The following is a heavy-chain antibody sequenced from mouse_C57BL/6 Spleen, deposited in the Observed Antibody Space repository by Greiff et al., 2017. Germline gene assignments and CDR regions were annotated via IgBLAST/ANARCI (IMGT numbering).Heavy chain of an antibody. V-gene: IGHV1-42*01. CDR2: INPSTGGT. D-gene: IGHD3-3*01. CDR3: ARGGTLAY. CDR1: GYSFTGYY. J-gene: IGHJ3*01. Sequence: EVQLQQSGPELVKPGASVKISCKASGYSFTGYYMNWVKQSPEQSLEWIGEINPSTGGTTYNQKFKAKATLTVDKSSSTAYMQLKSLTSEDSAVYYCARGGTLAYWGQGTLVTVSA.